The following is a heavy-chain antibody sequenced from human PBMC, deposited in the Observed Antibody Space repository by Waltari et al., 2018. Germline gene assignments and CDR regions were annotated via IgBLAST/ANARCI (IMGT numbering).Heavy chain of an antibody. Sequence: EVQLVESGGGLVQPGGSLRLSCAASGFTFSSYWMHWVRQAPGKGLEWVSYSSSSGSTRYYADSVKGRFTISRDNAKNSLYLQMNSLRAEDTAVYYCARDGGYSSGWGFDYWGQGTLVTVSS. J-gene: IGHJ4*02. CDR3: ARDGGYSSGWGFDY. V-gene: IGHV3-48*04. CDR1: GFTFSSYW. D-gene: IGHD6-19*01. CDR2: SSSSGSTR.